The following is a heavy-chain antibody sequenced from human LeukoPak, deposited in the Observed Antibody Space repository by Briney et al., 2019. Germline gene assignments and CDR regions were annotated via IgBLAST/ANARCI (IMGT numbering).Heavy chain of an antibody. CDR3: ARDGPPHWTSSNNWFDP. V-gene: IGHV1-46*01. CDR1: GYTFTSYY. Sequence: GASVKVSCKASGYTFTSYYMHWVRQAPGQGLEWMGIINPSGGSTSYAQKFQGRVTMTRDMSTSTVYMELSSLRSEDTAVYYCARDGPPHWTSSNNWFDPWGQGTLVTVSS. J-gene: IGHJ5*02. D-gene: IGHD1-1*01. CDR2: INPSGGST.